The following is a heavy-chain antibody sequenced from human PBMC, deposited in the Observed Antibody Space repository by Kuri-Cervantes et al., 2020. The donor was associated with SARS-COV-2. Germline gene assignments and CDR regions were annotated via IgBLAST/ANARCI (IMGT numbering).Heavy chain of an antibody. V-gene: IGHV1-69*13. J-gene: IGHJ4*02. CDR3: ARARNGNYLNEPDY. CDR2: IIPIFGTA. Sequence: SVKVSCKASGGTFSSYAISWVRQAPGQGLEWMGGIIPIFGTANYAQKFQGRVAITADESTSTAYMELSSLRSEDTAVYYCARARNGNYLNEPDYWGQGTLVTVSS. CDR1: GGTFSSYA. D-gene: IGHD4-17*01.